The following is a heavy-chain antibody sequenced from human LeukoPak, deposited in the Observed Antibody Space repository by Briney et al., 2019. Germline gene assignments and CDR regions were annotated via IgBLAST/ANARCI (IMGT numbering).Heavy chain of an antibody. CDR2: ISDSGPTT. D-gene: IGHD6-19*01. CDR3: ATTLFTSGWHYFDY. CDR1: GFTFSFSA. Sequence: GGSLRLSCAASGFTFSFSAMSWVRQAPGKGLEWVSTISDSGPTTYYADSVKGRFTISRDNSKSTLYLQMNSLRADDTAVYFCATTLFTSGWHYFDYWGQGTLVTVSS. V-gene: IGHV3-23*01. J-gene: IGHJ4*02.